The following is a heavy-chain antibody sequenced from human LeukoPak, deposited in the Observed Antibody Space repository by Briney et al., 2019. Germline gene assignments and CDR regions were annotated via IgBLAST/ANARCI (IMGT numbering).Heavy chain of an antibody. CDR2: INPNSGGT. CDR3: ARGEEGTTGTTGEAWFDP. J-gene: IGHJ5*02. CDR1: GHTFTGYY. D-gene: IGHD1-1*01. Sequence: ASVKVSCKASGHTFTGYYMHWVRQAPGQGLEWMGWINPNSGGTNYAQKFQGRVTMTRDTSISTAYMELSRLRSDDTAVYYCARGEEGTTGTTGEAWFDPWGQGTLVTVSS. V-gene: IGHV1-2*02.